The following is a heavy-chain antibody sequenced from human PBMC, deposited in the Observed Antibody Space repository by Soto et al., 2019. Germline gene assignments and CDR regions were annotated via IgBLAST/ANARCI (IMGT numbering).Heavy chain of an antibody. J-gene: IGHJ4*02. Sequence: SETLSLTCSIYSGSFSGYYWSWIRQPPGKGLEWIGEISQSGNTNYSPSLKSRVSISIDTSKKQFSLNLASVSAADTAVYYCARAPKVSGSSQTRPDFWGQGTLVTSPQ. D-gene: IGHD6-6*01. V-gene: IGHV4-34*01. CDR3: ARAPKVSGSSQTRPDF. CDR2: ISQSGNT. CDR1: SGSFSGYY.